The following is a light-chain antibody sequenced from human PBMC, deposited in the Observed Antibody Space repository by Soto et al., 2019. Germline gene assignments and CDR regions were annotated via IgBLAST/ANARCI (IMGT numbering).Light chain of an antibody. J-gene: IGKJ2*01. Sequence: DIQMTQSPSTLSASVGDRVTITCRASQSISSWLAWYQQKPGKAPELLIYDASALKSGVPSSFSGSGSGTEFTLTISSLQPDDFATYYCQHYNSYSPMYTFGQGTKLEIK. CDR1: QSISSW. CDR3: QHYNSYSPMYT. V-gene: IGKV1-5*01. CDR2: DAS.